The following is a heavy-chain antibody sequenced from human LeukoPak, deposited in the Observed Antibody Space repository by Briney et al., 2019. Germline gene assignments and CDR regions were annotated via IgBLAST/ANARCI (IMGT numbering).Heavy chain of an antibody. V-gene: IGHV4-59*01. CDR3: ARTKVEMATIAYYYYYMDV. CDR2: IYYSGST. Sequence: PAETLSLTCTVSGGSISSYYWSWIRQPPGKGLEWIGYIYYSGSTNYNPSLKSRVTISVDTSKNQFSLKLSSVTAADTAVYYCARTKVEMATIAYYYYYMDVWGKGTTVTVSS. D-gene: IGHD5-24*01. CDR1: GGSISSYY. J-gene: IGHJ6*03.